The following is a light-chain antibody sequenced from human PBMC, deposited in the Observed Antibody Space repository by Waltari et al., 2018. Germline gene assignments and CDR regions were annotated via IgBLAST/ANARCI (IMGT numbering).Light chain of an antibody. CDR1: QSVGST. J-gene: IGKJ1*01. CDR2: GPS. V-gene: IGKV3-15*01. CDR3: QQYNNWPPWT. Sequence: EIVMTQSPATLSVSPGDRATPSCRASQSVGSTLAWYQQKPVQAPRLLIHGPSTRATGVPARFSGSGSGTEFTLTISGLQSEDFAVYYCQQYNNWPPWTFGQGTKVEIK.